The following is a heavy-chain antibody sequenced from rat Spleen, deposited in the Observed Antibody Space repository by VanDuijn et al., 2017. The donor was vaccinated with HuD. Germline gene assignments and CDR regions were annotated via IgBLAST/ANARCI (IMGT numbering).Heavy chain of an antibody. Sequence: EVQLVESDGGLVQPGRSLKFSCAASGFTFSDYAMAWVRQAPTTGLEWVATISSDGGRNFYRDSVKGRFTISRDNAKSTLSLQMDSLRSEDTATYYCARRQYGYTDYFDYWGQGVMVTVSS. CDR2: ISSDGGRN. CDR3: ARRQYGYTDYFDY. J-gene: IGHJ2*01. CDR1: GFTFSDYA. V-gene: IGHV5-17*01. D-gene: IGHD1-4*01.